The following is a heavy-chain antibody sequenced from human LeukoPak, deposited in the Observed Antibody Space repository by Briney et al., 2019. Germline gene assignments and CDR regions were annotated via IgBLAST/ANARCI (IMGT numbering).Heavy chain of an antibody. Sequence: ASVKVSCKVSGYTLTELSIHWVRQAPGKGLEWMGGFDTEDGETIYARKFQGRVTMTEDTSTDTAYMELSSLRSEDTAVYYCSTGEVAGRVAYFDYRGQGTLVTVSS. J-gene: IGHJ4*02. CDR3: STGEVAGRVAYFDY. V-gene: IGHV1-24*01. CDR2: FDTEDGET. D-gene: IGHD5-12*01. CDR1: GYTLTELS.